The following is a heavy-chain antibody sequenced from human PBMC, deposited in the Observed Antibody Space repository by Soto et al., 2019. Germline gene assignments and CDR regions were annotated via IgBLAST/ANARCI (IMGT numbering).Heavy chain of an antibody. CDR3: ARDLAKGGGSAGFDY. Sequence: QVQLLQSGAEVKKPGASVKVSCKASGDTFTANYIHWVRQAPGQGFEWMGWINPKSGGTKYPQKLQRRVTMIRDTSFSTVYMTVTRLTSDDTAVYYCARDLAKGGGSAGFDYWGQGTLVTVSS. J-gene: IGHJ4*02. V-gene: IGHV1-2*02. CDR1: GDTFTANY. CDR2: INPKSGGT. D-gene: IGHD1-26*01.